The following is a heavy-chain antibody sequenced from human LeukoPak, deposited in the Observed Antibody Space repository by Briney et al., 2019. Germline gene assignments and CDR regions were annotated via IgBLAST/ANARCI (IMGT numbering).Heavy chain of an antibody. J-gene: IGHJ4*02. CDR1: GFTFSSYS. Sequence: GGSLRLSCAASGFTFSSYSMNWVRQAPGKGLEWVSYISSSSSTIYYADSVKGRFTISRDNAKNSLYLQMNGLRDEDTAVYYCARDIINSGSYAIDYWGQGTLVTVSS. CDR3: ARDIINSGSYAIDY. D-gene: IGHD1-26*01. V-gene: IGHV3-48*02. CDR2: ISSSSSTI.